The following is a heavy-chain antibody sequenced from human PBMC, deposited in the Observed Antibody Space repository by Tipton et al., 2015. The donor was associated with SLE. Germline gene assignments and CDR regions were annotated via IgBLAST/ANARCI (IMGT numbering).Heavy chain of an antibody. D-gene: IGHD2-15*01. J-gene: IGHJ6*03. V-gene: IGHV4-39*07. CDR2: IHHSGIT. Sequence: TLSLTCTVSGGSISSSSYYWGWIRQAPGKGLEWTGTIHHSGITYYNPSLKSRVTISVDMSKNQFSLRLSSVTAADTGVYYCVKSVVVVSPRDYYYYMDVWGKGTTVTVSS. CDR1: GGSISSSSYY. CDR3: VKSVVVVSPRDYYYYMDV.